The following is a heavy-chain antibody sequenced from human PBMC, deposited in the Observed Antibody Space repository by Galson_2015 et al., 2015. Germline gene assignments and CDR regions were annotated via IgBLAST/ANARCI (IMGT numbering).Heavy chain of an antibody. D-gene: IGHD2-15*01. J-gene: IGHJ6*02. Sequence: SLRLSCAASGFTFNNHAMSWVRQAPGTGLEWVSDISGTGGSTFYADSVKGRFTISRDNSKNTLYLQMNSLRAEDTAVYYCVRGRYCSDSNCLGTTTMYVWGQGTTVTVSS. CDR1: GFTFNNHA. CDR3: VRGRYCSDSNCLGTTTMYV. CDR2: ISGTGGST. V-gene: IGHV3-23*01.